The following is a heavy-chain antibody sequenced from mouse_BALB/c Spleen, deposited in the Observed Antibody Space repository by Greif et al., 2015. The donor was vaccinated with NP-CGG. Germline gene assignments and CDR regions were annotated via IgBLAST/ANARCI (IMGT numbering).Heavy chain of an antibody. V-gene: IGHV5-4*02. CDR1: GFTFSDYY. D-gene: IGHD2-3*01. CDR3: ARDDGYSY. J-gene: IGHJ3*01. CDR2: ISDGGSYT. Sequence: DVKLVESGGGLVKPGGSLKLSCAASGFTFSDYYMYWVRQTPEKRLEWVATISDGGSYTYYPDSVKGRFTISRDNAKNNLYLQMSSLKSEDTAMYYCARDDGYSYWGQGTLVTVSA.